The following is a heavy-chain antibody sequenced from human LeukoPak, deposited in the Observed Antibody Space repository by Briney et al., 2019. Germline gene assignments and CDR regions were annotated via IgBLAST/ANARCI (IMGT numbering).Heavy chain of an antibody. D-gene: IGHD5-18*01. CDR1: GDSISTYY. CDR2: VYYSGST. V-gene: IGHV4-59*01. J-gene: IGHJ4*02. CDR3: SASKQLWLRGLFDY. Sequence: SETLSLTCSVSGDSISTYYWSWVRQPPGKALEWIGYVYYSGSTDYNPSLKSRVTISVDTSKKQFSLNLNSVTAADTAVYYCSASKQLWLRGLFDYWGQGTLVTVSS.